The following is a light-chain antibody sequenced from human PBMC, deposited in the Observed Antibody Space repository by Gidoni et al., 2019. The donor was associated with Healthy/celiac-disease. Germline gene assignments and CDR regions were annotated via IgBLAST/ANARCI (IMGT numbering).Light chain of an antibody. J-gene: IGKJ3*01. CDR2: GAS. CDR1: QSVSSN. CDR3: QQYNNWPFT. V-gene: IGKV3-15*01. Sequence: VLTHSPPTLSVSPGERATLPCRSSQSVSSNLPWYQQKPGQDPRLRIYGASTRDTGIPARFRGSGSGKEFTLTISSLQSEDFAVYYCQQYNNWPFTFGPGTKVDIK.